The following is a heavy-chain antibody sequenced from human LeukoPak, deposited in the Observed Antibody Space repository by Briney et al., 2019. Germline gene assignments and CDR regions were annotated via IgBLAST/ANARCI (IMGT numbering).Heavy chain of an antibody. J-gene: IGHJ4*02. CDR1: GVSISTYY. D-gene: IGHD1-26*01. CDR2: LYASGPT. Sequence: SETLSLTCTVSGVSISTYYWSWFRHPAGKGLEWIGRLYASGPTNYNPSLKSRVTMSVDTSKNQLSLNVNSVTVADTAVYFCARHTRMWGYFDYWGQGTLVAVSS. CDR3: ARHTRMWGYFDY. V-gene: IGHV4-4*07.